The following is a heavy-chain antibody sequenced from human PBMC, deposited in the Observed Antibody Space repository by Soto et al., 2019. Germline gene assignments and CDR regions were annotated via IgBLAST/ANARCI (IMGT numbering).Heavy chain of an antibody. D-gene: IGHD5-18*01. CDR3: ASRRGRGYSYGYNYFDY. J-gene: IGHJ4*02. V-gene: IGHV1-69*01. Sequence: QVQLVQSGAEVKKPGSSVKVSCKASGGTFSSYAISWVRQAPGQGLEWMGGIIPIFGTANYAQKFQGRVTITADESTSTAYMELSSLRSEDTAVYYCASRRGRGYSYGYNYFDYWGQGTLVTVSS. CDR2: IIPIFGTA. CDR1: GGTFSSYA.